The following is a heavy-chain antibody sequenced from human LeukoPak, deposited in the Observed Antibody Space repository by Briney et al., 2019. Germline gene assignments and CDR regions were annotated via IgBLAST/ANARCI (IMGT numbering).Heavy chain of an antibody. CDR1: GGTFSSYA. D-gene: IGHD1-26*01. J-gene: IGHJ5*02. CDR2: IIPIFGTA. CDR3: ARDREVGATFWFDP. V-gene: IGHV1-69*05. Sequence: ASVKVSCKASGGTFSSYAISWVRQAPGQGLEWMGGIIPIFGTANYAQKFQGRVTITTDESTSTAYMELSSLRSEDTAVYYCARDREVGATFWFDPWGQGTLVTVSS.